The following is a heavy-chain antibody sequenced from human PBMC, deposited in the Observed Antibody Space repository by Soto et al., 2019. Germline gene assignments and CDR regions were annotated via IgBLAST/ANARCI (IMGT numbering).Heavy chain of an antibody. CDR1: GGTFRNYP. Sequence: QVQLVQSGTEVKKPGSSVKVSCKASGGTFRNYPINWVRQAPGQGLEWMGSIFPLTDIPDYAQNFQARLTISADKSVSTASMELSSLTSDDTAMYFCARGPLVVLNYFESWGQGTLVSVSS. V-gene: IGHV1-69*02. J-gene: IGHJ4*02. CDR3: ARGPLVVLNYFES. CDR2: IFPLTDIP.